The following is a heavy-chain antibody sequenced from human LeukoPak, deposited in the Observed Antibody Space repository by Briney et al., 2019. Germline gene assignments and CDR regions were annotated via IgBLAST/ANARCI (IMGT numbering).Heavy chain of an antibody. J-gene: IGHJ4*02. D-gene: IGHD3-9*01. CDR1: GYTLTELS. Sequence: ASVKVSYKVSGYTLTELSMHWVRQAPGKGLEWMGGFDPEDGETIYAQKFQGRVTMTEDTSTDTAYMELSSLRSEDTAVYYCATLTNILTGYPTGRDYWGQGTLVTVSS. CDR2: FDPEDGET. CDR3: ATLTNILTGYPTGRDY. V-gene: IGHV1-24*01.